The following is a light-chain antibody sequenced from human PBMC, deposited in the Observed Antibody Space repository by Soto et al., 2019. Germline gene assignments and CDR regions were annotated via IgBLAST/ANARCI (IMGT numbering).Light chain of an antibody. V-gene: IGKV3-11*01. CDR2: DAS. J-gene: IGKJ4*01. CDR3: QQRSNWPPALS. CDR1: QSVSSY. Sequence: EIVLSQSLGALSLTPGESATLSCRASQSVSSYLAWYQQKPGQAPRLLIYDASNRATGIPARFSGSGSGTDFTLTISSLEPEDFAVYYCQQRSNWPPALSSAGRAKV.